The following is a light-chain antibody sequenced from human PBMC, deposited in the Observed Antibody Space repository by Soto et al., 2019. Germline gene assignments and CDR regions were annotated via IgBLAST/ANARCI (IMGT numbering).Light chain of an antibody. CDR2: AAS. V-gene: IGKV1-12*01. Sequence: DIQMTHSPSSMSASVGDRVTITCRASQGISTNLAWYQQKPGKAPKLLIYAASSLQSGVPPRFSGSGSGTDFTLTISSLQPEDFAIYYCLQANRVPLTFGQGTRLEIK. J-gene: IGKJ5*01. CDR3: LQANRVPLT. CDR1: QGISTN.